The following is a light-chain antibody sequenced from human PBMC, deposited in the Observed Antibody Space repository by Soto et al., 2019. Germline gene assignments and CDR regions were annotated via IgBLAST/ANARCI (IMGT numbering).Light chain of an antibody. CDR3: QSYDNMVSPYNYV. CDR1: SPNPRSGYD. V-gene: IGLV1-40*01. Sequence: QPALTQAPSGTGAPVGGGPISTTGRSPNPRSGYDVQSYQQLPGAAPKLLIYGNTNRPSGVPDRFSGSKSGTSASLAISGLQAEDEAEYFCQSYDNMVSPYNYVFGTGTKVTVL. CDR2: GNT. J-gene: IGLJ1*01.